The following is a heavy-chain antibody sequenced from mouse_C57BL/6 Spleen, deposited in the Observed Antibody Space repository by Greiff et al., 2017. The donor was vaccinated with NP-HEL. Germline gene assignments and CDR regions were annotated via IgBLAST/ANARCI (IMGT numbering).Heavy chain of an antibody. CDR3: APNLAWFAY. V-gene: IGHV1-82*01. Sequence: QVQLQQSGPELVKPGASVKISCKASGYAFSSSWMNWVKQRPGKGLEWIGRIYPGDGDTNYNGKFKGKATLTADKSSSTAYMQLSSLTSEDSAVYFCAPNLAWFAYWGQGTLVTVSA. CDR2: IYPGDGDT. CDR1: GYAFSSSW. J-gene: IGHJ3*01. D-gene: IGHD4-1*01.